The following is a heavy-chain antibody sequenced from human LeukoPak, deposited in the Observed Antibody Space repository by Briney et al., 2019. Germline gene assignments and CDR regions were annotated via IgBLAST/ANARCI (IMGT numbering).Heavy chain of an antibody. D-gene: IGHD2-15*01. J-gene: IGHJ4*02. CDR1: GGSISSSGYF. Sequence: PSETLSLTCTVSGGSISSSGYFWGWIRQPPGKGLEWIGNLYYSGSTYYNPSLKSRVTISVDTSKNQFSLKLSSVTAADTAVYYCARQVLSYCSGGSCYGGNVDYWGQGTLVTVSS. CDR2: LYYSGST. V-gene: IGHV4-39*01. CDR3: ARQVLSYCSGGSCYGGNVDY.